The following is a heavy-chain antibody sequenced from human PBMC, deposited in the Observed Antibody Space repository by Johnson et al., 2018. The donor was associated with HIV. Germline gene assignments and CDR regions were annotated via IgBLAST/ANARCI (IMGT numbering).Heavy chain of an antibody. CDR3: AKDLFTEREDDAFDI. CDR2: ISGSGGST. CDR1: GFTFSSYA. V-gene: IGHV3-NL1*01. D-gene: IGHD1-26*01. Sequence: QVQLVESGGGVVQPGRSLRLSCAASGFTFSSYAIHWVRQAPGKGLQWVSSISGSGGSTYYADSVKGRFTISRDNSKNTLYLQMNSLRAEDTAVYYCAKDLFTEREDDAFDIWGQGTMVTVSS. J-gene: IGHJ3*02.